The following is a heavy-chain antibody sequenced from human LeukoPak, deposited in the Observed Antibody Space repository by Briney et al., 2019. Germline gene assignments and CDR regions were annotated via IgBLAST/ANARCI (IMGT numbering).Heavy chain of an antibody. CDR3: ASDQGCSSTSCYTFDY. D-gene: IGHD2-2*02. J-gene: IGHJ4*02. Sequence: GGSLRLSCAASGFTFSSYAMHWVRQAPGKGLEYVSAISSNGGSTYYAHSVKGRFTISRDNSKNTLYLQMDSLRAEDMAVYYCASDQGCSSTSCYTFDYCGRGTLVTVS. CDR1: GFTFSSYA. V-gene: IGHV3-64*01. CDR2: ISSNGGST.